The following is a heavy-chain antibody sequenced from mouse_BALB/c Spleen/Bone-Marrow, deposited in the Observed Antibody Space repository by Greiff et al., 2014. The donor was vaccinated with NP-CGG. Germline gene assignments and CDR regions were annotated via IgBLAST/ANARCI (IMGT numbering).Heavy chain of an antibody. J-gene: IGHJ3*01. D-gene: IGHD2-12*01. V-gene: IGHV1S126*01. Sequence: QVQLKESGAELVRPGASVKLSCKASGYTFTSYWINWVKQRSGQGLEWIGNIYPSDXXXXXXXXXXXXXXXXXXXSXSTAYIQLSSPTSEDSAVYYCTRTGGYXYDWXXXWGXGTLVTVSA. CDR2: IYPSDXXX. CDR1: GYTFTSYW. CDR3: TRTGGYXYDWXXX.